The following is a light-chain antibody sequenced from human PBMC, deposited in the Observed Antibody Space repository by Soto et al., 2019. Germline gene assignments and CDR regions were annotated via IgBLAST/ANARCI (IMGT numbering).Light chain of an antibody. V-gene: IGKV3-15*01. CDR2: GAS. J-gene: IGKJ2*01. Sequence: EIVITQSPSTLSVSPGERATLSCRASQSVSSNLAWYQQKPGQAPRLLIHGASARATGIPARFRGSGSGTEFTLTISSLQSEDYAVYYCQQYNNWPPYTFGQGTKVDIK. CDR3: QQYNNWPPYT. CDR1: QSVSSN.